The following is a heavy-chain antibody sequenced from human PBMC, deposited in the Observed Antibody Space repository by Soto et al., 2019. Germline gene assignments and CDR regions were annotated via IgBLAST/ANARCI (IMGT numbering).Heavy chain of an antibody. V-gene: IGHV3-30*18. CDR1: GFTFSSYG. D-gene: IGHD6-6*01. J-gene: IGHJ6*02. Sequence: QVQLVESGGGVVQPGRSLRLSCAASGFTFSSYGMHWVRQAPGKGLEWVAVISYDGSNKYYADSVKGRFTISRDNSKNTLYLQMNSLRAEDTAMYYCAKSSIAARQYYYYGMDVWGQGTTVTVSS. CDR2: ISYDGSNK. CDR3: AKSSIAARQYYYYGMDV.